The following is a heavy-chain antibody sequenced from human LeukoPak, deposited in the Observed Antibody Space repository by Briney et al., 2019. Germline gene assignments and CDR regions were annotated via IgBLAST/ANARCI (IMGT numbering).Heavy chain of an antibody. CDR2: ISGSGDNT. Sequence: SGGSLRLSCAASGFPFSNSAMSWVRQAPGKGLEWVSGISGSGDNTYYADSVKGRFTISRDNSKNTLYVQVNSLGTEDTAAYYCAKGSYYDSSGSFYFDYWGQGTLVTVSS. CDR3: AKGSYYDSSGSFYFDY. V-gene: IGHV3-23*01. CDR1: GFPFSNSA. D-gene: IGHD3-22*01. J-gene: IGHJ4*02.